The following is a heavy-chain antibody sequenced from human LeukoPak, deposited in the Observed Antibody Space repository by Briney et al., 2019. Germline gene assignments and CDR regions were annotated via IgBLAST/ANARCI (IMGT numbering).Heavy chain of an antibody. Sequence: SETLSLTCTVSGGSISSYYWSWIRQPPGKGLEWIGYIYYSGSTNYNPSLKSRVTTSVDTSKNQFSLKLSSVTAADTAVYYCARSPFGFWSGYPSSLDYFDYWGQGTLVTVSS. V-gene: IGHV4-59*08. D-gene: IGHD3-3*01. CDR1: GGSISSYY. CDR3: ARSPFGFWSGYPSSLDYFDY. J-gene: IGHJ4*02. CDR2: IYYSGST.